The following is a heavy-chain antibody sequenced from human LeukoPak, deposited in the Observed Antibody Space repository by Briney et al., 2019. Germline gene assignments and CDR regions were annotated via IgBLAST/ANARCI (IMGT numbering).Heavy chain of an antibody. V-gene: IGHV4-4*07. CDR1: GGSISSYY. CDR2: IYTSGST. CDR3: ARVSYDILTGYSTWFDP. Sequence: SETLSLTCTVSGGSISSYYWSWIRQPAGKGLEWIGRIYTSGSTNYNPSLKSRVTMSVDTSKNQFSLKLSSATAADTAVYYCARVSYDILTGYSTWFDPWGQGTLVTVSS. D-gene: IGHD3-9*01. J-gene: IGHJ5*02.